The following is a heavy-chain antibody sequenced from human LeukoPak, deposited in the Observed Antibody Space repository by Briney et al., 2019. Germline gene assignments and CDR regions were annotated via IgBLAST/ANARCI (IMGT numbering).Heavy chain of an antibody. J-gene: IGHJ6*02. V-gene: IGHV1-46*01. CDR3: ARDTRTMTAVTRGQHYYYGLDV. CDR1: GYTFTMYY. D-gene: IGHD4-17*01. Sequence: GASVKVSCKASGYTFTMYYIHWVRQAPGHGLEWMAIINPSDGGTYYEQKLQGRVTVTRDTSTSTVYMELSSLRSEDTAVYYCARDTRTMTAVTRGQHYYYGLDVWGQGTTVTVSS. CDR2: INPSDGGT.